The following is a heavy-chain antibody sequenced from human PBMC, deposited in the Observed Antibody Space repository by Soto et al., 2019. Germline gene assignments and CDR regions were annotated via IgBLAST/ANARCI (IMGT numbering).Heavy chain of an antibody. CDR1: GGSISSYY. D-gene: IGHD3-10*01. Sequence: SETLSLTCTVSGGSISSYYWSWIRQPPGKGLEWIGYIYYSGSTYYNPSLKSRVTISVDTSKNQFSLKLSSVTAADTAVYYCASSGSLEVATHPIWFDPWGQGTLVTVSS. CDR2: IYYSGST. V-gene: IGHV4-59*12. CDR3: ASSGSLEVATHPIWFDP. J-gene: IGHJ5*02.